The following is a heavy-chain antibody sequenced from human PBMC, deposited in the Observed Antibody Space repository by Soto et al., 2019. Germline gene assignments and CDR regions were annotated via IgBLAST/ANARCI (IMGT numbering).Heavy chain of an antibody. V-gene: IGHV3-30-3*01. CDR1: GFTFSSYA. J-gene: IGHJ4*02. Sequence: GGSLRLSCAASGFTFSSYAMHWVRQAPGKGLEWVAVISYDGSNKYYADSVKGRFTISRDNSKNTLYLQMNSLRAEDTAVYYCARDARIADRPGHLRYWGQGTLVTVSS. CDR2: ISYDGSNK. D-gene: IGHD6-6*01. CDR3: ARDARIADRPGHLRY.